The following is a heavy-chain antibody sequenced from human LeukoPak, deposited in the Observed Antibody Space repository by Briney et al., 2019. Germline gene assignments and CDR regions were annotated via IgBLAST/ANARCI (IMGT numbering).Heavy chain of an antibody. CDR3: ARQIGIAASRALFDI. D-gene: IGHD6-13*01. J-gene: IGHJ3*02. V-gene: IGHV4-39*01. CDR2: IYYSGST. Sequence: SETLSLTCTVSGGSISSSSYYWGWIRQPPGKGLEWIGSIYYSGSTYYNPSLKSRVTISVDTSKNQFSLKLSSMTAADTAVYYCARQIGIAASRALFDIWGQGTMVTVSS. CDR1: GGSISSSSYY.